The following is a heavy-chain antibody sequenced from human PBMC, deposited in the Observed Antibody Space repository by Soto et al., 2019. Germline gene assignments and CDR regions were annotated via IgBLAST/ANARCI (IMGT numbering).Heavy chain of an antibody. V-gene: IGHV1-8*01. J-gene: IGHJ6*02. D-gene: IGHD3-16*01. CDR3: TRVGPHAMDV. CDR2: MNPNSGNT. CDR1: GYTFSSYD. Sequence: QVQLVQSGAEVKKPGASVKVSCKASGYTFSSYDINWVRQAPGQGPEWLGWMNPNSGNTGYAQRLQGRVTMTRNTSIRTAYMELRSLRSEDTAAYYCTRVGPHAMDVWGQGTTVTVSS.